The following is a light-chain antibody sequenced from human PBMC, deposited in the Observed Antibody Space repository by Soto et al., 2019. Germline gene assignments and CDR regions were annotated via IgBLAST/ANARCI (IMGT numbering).Light chain of an antibody. CDR2: DAS. CDR3: QQYDNLPLT. CDR1: QDISNY. Sequence: DIQMTQSPSSLSASVGDRVTITFQASQDISNYLNWYQQKPGKAPKXXIYDASNLETGVPSRFSGSGSGTDFTFTISSLQPEDIATYYCQQYDNLPLTFGGGTKVDIK. J-gene: IGKJ4*01. V-gene: IGKV1-33*01.